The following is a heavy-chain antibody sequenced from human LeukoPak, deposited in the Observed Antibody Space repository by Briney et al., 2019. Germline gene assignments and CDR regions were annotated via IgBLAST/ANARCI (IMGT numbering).Heavy chain of an antibody. Sequence: SETLSLTCTVSGGSISSYYWSWIRQPPGKGLEWIGYIYYSGSTNYNPSLKSRVTISVDTSKNQFSLKLSSVTAADTAVYYCASSGAYDYGDYIYYFDYWGQGTLVTDSS. CDR3: ASSGAYDYGDYIYYFDY. CDR2: IYYSGST. J-gene: IGHJ4*02. D-gene: IGHD4-17*01. V-gene: IGHV4-59*01. CDR1: GGSISSYY.